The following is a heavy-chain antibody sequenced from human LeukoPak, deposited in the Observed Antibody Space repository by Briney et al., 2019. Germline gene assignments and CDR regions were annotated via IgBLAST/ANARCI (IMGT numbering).Heavy chain of an antibody. CDR3: AKKKTDYGYPSSFDY. D-gene: IGHD4-17*01. CDR1: GFIFSSYG. CDR2: ISYGGRTK. J-gene: IGHJ4*02. V-gene: IGHV3-30*18. Sequence: PVGSLRLSCAHSGFIFSSYGIHWVRQAPGKGLEWVTLISYGGRTKYSSDSVKGPFTLSRDNSKNTLYLQMNSLRAEDTAVYYCAKKKTDYGYPSSFDYWSQGTLVTVSS.